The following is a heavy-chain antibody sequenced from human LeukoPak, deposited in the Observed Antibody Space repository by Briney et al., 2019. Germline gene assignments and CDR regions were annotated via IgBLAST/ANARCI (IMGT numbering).Heavy chain of an antibody. CDR2: ISGVADVI. V-gene: IGHV3-11*01. CDR1: GFTFSDYY. J-gene: IGHJ6*02. Sequence: GGSLRLSCAASGFTFSDYYMTWIRQVPGKGLEWVSYISGVADVINYAGSVKGRFTISRDNAKRSVYLQMNSLRAEDTALYYCARGGAHGMDVWGQGTTVTVSS. CDR3: ARGGAHGMDV. D-gene: IGHD4/OR15-4a*01.